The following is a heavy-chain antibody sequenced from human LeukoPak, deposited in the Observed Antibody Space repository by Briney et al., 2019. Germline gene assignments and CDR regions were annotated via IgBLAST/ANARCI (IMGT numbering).Heavy chain of an antibody. CDR2: IYYSGST. D-gene: IGHD4-17*01. J-gene: IGHJ4*02. CDR1: GGSISSGGYY. Sequence: SETLSLTCTVSGGSISSGGYYWSWIRQHPGKGLEWIGYIYYSGSTYYNPSLKSRVTIPVDTSKNQFSLKLSSVTAADTAVYYCARGVGDYGTEYYFDYWGQGTLVTVSS. CDR3: ARGVGDYGTEYYFDY. V-gene: IGHV4-31*03.